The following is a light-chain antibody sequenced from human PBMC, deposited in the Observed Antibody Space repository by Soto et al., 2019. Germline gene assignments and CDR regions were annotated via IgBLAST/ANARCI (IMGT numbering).Light chain of an antibody. V-gene: IGKV3-15*01. CDR2: GAS. J-gene: IGKJ1*01. CDR1: QSVSNN. Sequence: EIVFTQSPGTLSLSPGERATLSCRASQSVSNNYLAWYQQKPGQAPRLIISGASNRANVTPARFSGSGSGTELTLTISSLQSEDFAVYDCQQYNNWPGGTFGQGTKVDIK. CDR3: QQYNNWPGGT.